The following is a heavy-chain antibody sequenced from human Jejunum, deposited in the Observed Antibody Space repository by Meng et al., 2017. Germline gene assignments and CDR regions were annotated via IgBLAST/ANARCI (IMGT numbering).Heavy chain of an antibody. CDR1: GYTFSSQP. Sequence: QVPLVQSESKLKKPGASVKVSCKASGYTFSSQPLNWVRQAPGQGLEWIGWINTNTGNANYGPDFTGRFVFSLDTSVSTAYLQISSLSAEDTAVYYCARHTGNLGLDYWGPGTLVTVSS. J-gene: IGHJ4*02. CDR3: ARHTGNLGLDY. D-gene: IGHD4-23*01. CDR2: INTNTGNA. V-gene: IGHV7-4-1*02.